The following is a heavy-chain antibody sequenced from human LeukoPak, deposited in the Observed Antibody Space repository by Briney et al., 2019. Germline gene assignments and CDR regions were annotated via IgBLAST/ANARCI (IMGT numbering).Heavy chain of an antibody. CDR3: ATYRQVLLPFEA. D-gene: IGHD2-8*02. V-gene: IGHV3-23*01. Sequence: GGSLRLSCAASGFTFSSYAMSWVRQAPGKGLEWVSAISGSGGSTYYADSVKGRFTISRDNSKSTLSLQMNSLRAEDTAIYYCATYRQVLLPFEAWGQGTLVTVSS. CDR1: GFTFSSYA. J-gene: IGHJ5*02. CDR2: ISGSGGST.